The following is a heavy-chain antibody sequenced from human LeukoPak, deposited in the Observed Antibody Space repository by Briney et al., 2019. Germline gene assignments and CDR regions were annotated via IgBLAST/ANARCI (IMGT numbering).Heavy chain of an antibody. CDR3: ARDRIIGIGPRNWFDP. Sequence: QTLSLTCAISGDSVSSNSAAWNWIRQSPSRGLEWLGRTYYRSKWYNDYAVSVKSRITINPDTSKNQLSLQLNSVTPEDTAVYYCARDRIIGIGPRNWFDPWGQGTLVTVSS. D-gene: IGHD3-10*01. J-gene: IGHJ5*02. CDR1: GDSVSSNSAA. V-gene: IGHV6-1*01. CDR2: TYYRSKWYN.